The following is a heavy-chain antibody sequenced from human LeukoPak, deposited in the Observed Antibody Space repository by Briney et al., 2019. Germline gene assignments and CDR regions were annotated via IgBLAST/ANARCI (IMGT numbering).Heavy chain of an antibody. V-gene: IGHV1-69*04. D-gene: IGHD2-2*01. CDR3: ARDLWYQLLVNPHQLDY. CDR2: IIPILGIA. Sequence: ASVKVSCKASGGTFSSYAIGWVRQAPGQGLEWMGRIIPILGIANYAQKFQGRVTITADKSTSTAYMELSSLRSEDTAVYYCARDLWYQLLVNPHQLDYWGQGTLVTVSS. J-gene: IGHJ4*02. CDR1: GGTFSSYA.